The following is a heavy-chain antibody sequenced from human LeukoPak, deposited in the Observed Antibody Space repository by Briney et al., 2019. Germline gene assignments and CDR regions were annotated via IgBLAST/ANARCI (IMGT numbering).Heavy chain of an antibody. V-gene: IGHV3-21*04. D-gene: IGHD2-8*01. CDR2: INPTSTSI. Sequence: PGGSLRLSCAASGFTFSDYGINWVRQAPGKGLEWVSSINPTSTSIYYADAVKGRFTISRDNSKNTVYLQMNSLRAEDTAVYYCLKDLSCINDGCDGHFDYWGQGTLVTVSS. J-gene: IGHJ4*02. CDR3: LKDLSCINDGCDGHFDY. CDR1: GFTFSDYG.